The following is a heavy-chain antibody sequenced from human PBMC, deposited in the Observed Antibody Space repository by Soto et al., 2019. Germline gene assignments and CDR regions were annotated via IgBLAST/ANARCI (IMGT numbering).Heavy chain of an antibody. D-gene: IGHD1-7*01. Sequence: SETLSLTCTVSGGSISSYYWSWIRQPPGKGLEWIGYIYYSGSTNYNPSLKSRVTISVDTSKNQFSLKLSSVTAADTAVYYCAIVTGNNWNYDGYYFDYWGQGTLVTVSS. CDR2: IYYSGST. CDR1: GGSISSYY. J-gene: IGHJ4*02. V-gene: IGHV4-59*01. CDR3: AIVTGNNWNYDGYYFDY.